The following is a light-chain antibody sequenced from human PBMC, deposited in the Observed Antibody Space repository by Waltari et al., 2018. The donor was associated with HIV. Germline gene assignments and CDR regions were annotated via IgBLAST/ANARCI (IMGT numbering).Light chain of an antibody. Sequence: DIQMTQSPSSLSASVGDRVTITCRASQSINTYLNWFQQKPGKAPKLLIYAASSLQSGVPSRFSGSESGTDFTLTISSLQPEDFATYYCQQSYSTPPFTFGPGTKVDI. CDR2: AAS. CDR1: QSINTY. CDR3: QQSYSTPPFT. V-gene: IGKV1-39*01. J-gene: IGKJ3*01.